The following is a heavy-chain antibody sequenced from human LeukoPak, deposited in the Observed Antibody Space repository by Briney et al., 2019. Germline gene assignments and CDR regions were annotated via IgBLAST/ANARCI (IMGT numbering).Heavy chain of an antibody. CDR2: IHGDGATT. CDR1: GFTFDYYA. J-gene: IGHJ4*02. CDR3: AKGDQWLVDY. D-gene: IGHD6-19*01. V-gene: IGHV3-43*02. Sequence: GGSLRLSCAASGFTFDYYAMHWVRQAPGKGLEWVSLIHGDGATTFYADSVKGRFTVSRDNSKNSLYLQLNSLKTEDAALYFCAKGDQWLVDYWGQGTLVTVSS.